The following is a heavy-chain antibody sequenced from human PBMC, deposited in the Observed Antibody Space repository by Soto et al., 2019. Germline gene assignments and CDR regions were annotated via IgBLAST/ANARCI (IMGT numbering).Heavy chain of an antibody. CDR2: VYYSGST. J-gene: IGHJ3*02. CDR3: ARESESRDFWSGYYVRDAFDI. CDR1: GGSISSYY. V-gene: IGHV4-59*01. Sequence: SETLSLTCTVSGGSISSYYWSWIRQPPGKGLEWIGYVYYSGSTNYNPSLKSRVTISVDTSKNQFSLKLSSVTAADTAVYYCARESESRDFWSGYYVRDAFDIWGQGTMVTVS. D-gene: IGHD3-3*01.